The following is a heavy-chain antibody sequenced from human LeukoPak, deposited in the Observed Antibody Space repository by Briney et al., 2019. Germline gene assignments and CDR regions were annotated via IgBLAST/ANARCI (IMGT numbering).Heavy chain of an antibody. CDR1: GYTFTGYY. CDR3: ARGPYYDFWSGSADYYYYMDV. J-gene: IGHJ6*03. D-gene: IGHD3-3*01. V-gene: IGHV1-2*02. CDR2: INPTSGGT. Sequence: ASVNVSCKASGYTFTGYYMHWVRQAPGQGLEWMGWINPTSGGTNYAQKFQGRVTMTRDTSISTAYMELSRLRSDDTAVYYCARGPYYDFWSGSADYYYYMDVWGKGTTVTVSS.